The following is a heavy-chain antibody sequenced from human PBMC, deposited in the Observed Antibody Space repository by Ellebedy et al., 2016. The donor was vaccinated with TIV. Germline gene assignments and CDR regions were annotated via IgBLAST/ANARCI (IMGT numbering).Heavy chain of an antibody. CDR2: ISSSSSTI. CDR3: APIFRNDY. J-gene: IGHJ4*02. D-gene: IGHD2-21*01. CDR1: GFTFSSYS. V-gene: IGHV3-48*02. Sequence: GESLKISXAASGFTFSSYSMNWVRQAPGKGLEWVSYISSSSSTIYYADSVKGRFTISRDNAKNSLYLQMNSLRDEDTAVYYCAPIFRNDYWGQGTLVTVSS.